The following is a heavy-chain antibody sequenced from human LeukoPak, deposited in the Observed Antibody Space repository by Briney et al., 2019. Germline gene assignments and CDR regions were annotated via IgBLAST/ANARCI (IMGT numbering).Heavy chain of an antibody. J-gene: IGHJ5*02. V-gene: IGHV5-51*01. Sequence: GESLKISCKGSGYSFTSYWIGWVRQMPGKGLEWMGIIYPGDSDTRYSPSFQGQVTISADKSISTAYLQWSSLKASDTAMYYCARILSSGYYPIWFDPWGQGTLVTVSS. CDR1: GYSFTSYW. D-gene: IGHD3-22*01. CDR3: ARILSSGYYPIWFDP. CDR2: IYPGDSDT.